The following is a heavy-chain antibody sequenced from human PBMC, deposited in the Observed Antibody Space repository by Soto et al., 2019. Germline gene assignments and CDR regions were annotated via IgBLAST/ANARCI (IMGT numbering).Heavy chain of an antibody. CDR3: ARVDGDRHDGNGYLGRH. D-gene: IGHD5-18*01. J-gene: IGHJ4*02. V-gene: IGHV3-74*01. CDR1: GFTFSSYW. Sequence: EVQLVESGGGLVQPGESLTLACAASGFTFSSYWMHWVRQAPGKGLVWVSRIKSDGSGTYYADSVKGRLTISRDNAKNTLYLRMNSLRVEDKAVYFCARVDGDRHDGNGYLGRHWGQGTLVTVSS. CDR2: IKSDGSGT.